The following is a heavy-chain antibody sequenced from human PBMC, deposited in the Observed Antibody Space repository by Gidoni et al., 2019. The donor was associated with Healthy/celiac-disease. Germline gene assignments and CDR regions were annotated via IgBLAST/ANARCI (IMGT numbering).Heavy chain of an antibody. CDR1: GFPSSSYG. CDR3: AKTIAAAGTFEFDP. D-gene: IGHD6-13*01. Sequence: QLQLVESGGGAVQPGGSLRLSCAASGFPSSSYGMHWVRQAPGKGLEWVAFIRYDGSNKYYADSVKGRFTISRDNSKNTLYLKMNSLRAEDTAVYYCAKTIAAAGTFEFDPWGQGTLVTVSS. CDR2: IRYDGSNK. J-gene: IGHJ5*02. V-gene: IGHV3-30*02.